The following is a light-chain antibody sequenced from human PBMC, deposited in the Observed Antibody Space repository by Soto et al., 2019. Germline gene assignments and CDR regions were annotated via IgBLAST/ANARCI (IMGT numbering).Light chain of an antibody. CDR2: DAS. CDR3: QEYNSYWT. V-gene: IGKV1-5*01. CDR1: QSISSW. J-gene: IGKJ1*01. Sequence: DIQMTQSPSTLSASVGDRVTITCRARQSISSWLAWYQQKPGKAHKLLIYDASSLQSGVPSTFSGSGSGTEFTLTSRRLEPDDFAPYYCQEYNSYWTFGQGTKVEIK.